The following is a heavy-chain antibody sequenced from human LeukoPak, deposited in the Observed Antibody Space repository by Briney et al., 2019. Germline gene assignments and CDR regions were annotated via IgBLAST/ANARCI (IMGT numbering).Heavy chain of an antibody. CDR1: GSTFRNSW. V-gene: IGHV3-7*01. CDR3: ARDSGYSTFDL. J-gene: IGHJ4*02. CDR2: INNDGTEK. Sequence: GGSLRLSCAASGSTFRNSWMTWVRQSPGKGLEWVASINNDGTEKYYGDSVNRRFSISRDNSKDSLYLQMNFLRPEDASTYYCARDSGYSTFDLWGQGTRVIVSS. D-gene: IGHD5-18*01.